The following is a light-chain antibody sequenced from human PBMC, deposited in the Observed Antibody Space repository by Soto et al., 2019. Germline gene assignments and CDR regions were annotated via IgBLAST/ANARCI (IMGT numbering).Light chain of an antibody. CDR3: HEYASS. J-gene: IGKJ3*01. V-gene: IGKV3-20*01. CDR1: QSVTRNF. Sequence: EVVLTQSPDTLSLSPGESATLSCRASQSVTRNFLAWYQQRPGQAPRLLIYGASIRATGIRDRFSGRGSRTDFTLAIMRLEPEHIANYYCHEYASSFGPGTKVDVK. CDR2: GAS.